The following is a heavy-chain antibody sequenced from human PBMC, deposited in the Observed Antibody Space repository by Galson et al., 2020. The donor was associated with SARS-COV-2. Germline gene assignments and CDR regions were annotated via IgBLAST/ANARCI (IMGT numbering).Heavy chain of an antibody. CDR2: IYTSGST. V-gene: IGHV4-4*07. J-gene: IGHJ6*02. CDR1: GGSISSYY. D-gene: IGHD4-17*01. CDR3: ARVPLSRGRPGDYEVYYYYIMDV. Sequence: SQTLSLTCTVSGGSISSYYWSWIRQPAEKGLEWIGRIYTSGSTNYNPSLKSRVTMSVDTSKNQFSLKLSSVTAADTAVYYCARVPLSRGRPGDYEVYYYYIMDVWGQGTTVTVSS.